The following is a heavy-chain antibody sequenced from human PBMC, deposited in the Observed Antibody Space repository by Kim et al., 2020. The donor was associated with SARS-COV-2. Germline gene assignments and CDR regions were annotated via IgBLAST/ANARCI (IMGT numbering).Heavy chain of an antibody. Sequence: ASVKVSCKASGYTFSSYDINWVRQATGQGLEWMGWMNPNSGNTGYAQEFQGRVTMTRNTSTSTAYMDLSSLRSEDTAVYYCARGHAWNGGPYYFDYWGQGTLVTVSS. J-gene: IGHJ4*02. D-gene: IGHD1-1*01. V-gene: IGHV1-8*01. CDR1: GYTFSSYD. CDR3: ARGHAWNGGPYYFDY. CDR2: MNPNSGNT.